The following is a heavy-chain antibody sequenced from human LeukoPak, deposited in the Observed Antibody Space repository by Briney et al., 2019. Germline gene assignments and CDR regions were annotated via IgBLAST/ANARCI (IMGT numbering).Heavy chain of an antibody. CDR1: GGTFSIYA. D-gene: IGHD5-18*01. V-gene: IGHV1-69*13. Sequence: SVNVSCKASGGTFSIYAISWVRQAPGQGLEWMGGIIPIFGTANYAQKFQGRVTITADESTSTAYMELSSLRSEDTAVYYCAARADTAMVYYYYYGMDVWGQGTTVTVSS. CDR3: AARADTAMVYYYYYGMDV. CDR2: IIPIFGTA. J-gene: IGHJ6*02.